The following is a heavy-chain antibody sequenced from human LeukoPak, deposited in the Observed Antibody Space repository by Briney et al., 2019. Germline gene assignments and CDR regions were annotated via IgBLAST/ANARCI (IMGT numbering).Heavy chain of an antibody. D-gene: IGHD2-2*01. CDR2: INGGGDAT. CDR3: ARCTASCYANAFDV. CDR1: GFSFNNNA. Sequence: GGSLRLSCAVSGFSFNNNAMSWVRQAPGKGLEWVSAINGGGDATEYADSVKGRFTISRDNSKKTLYLQMNSLRPEDTAVYYCARCTASCYANAFDVWGQGTLLTVSS. V-gene: IGHV3-23*01. J-gene: IGHJ3*01.